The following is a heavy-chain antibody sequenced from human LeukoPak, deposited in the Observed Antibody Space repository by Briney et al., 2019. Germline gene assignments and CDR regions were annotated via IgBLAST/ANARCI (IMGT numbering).Heavy chain of an antibody. D-gene: IGHD6-19*01. Sequence: SETLSLTCIVSGASISSSGYYWGWILQPPGKRLEWVGSLYYTGSTFYNPSLQSRVTISRDTSRNQFSLKLNSVTAADTALFYCARRSAVFHAFDIWGQGTMVTVSS. CDR2: LYYTGST. J-gene: IGHJ3*02. CDR3: ARRSAVFHAFDI. V-gene: IGHV4-39*01. CDR1: GASISSSGYY.